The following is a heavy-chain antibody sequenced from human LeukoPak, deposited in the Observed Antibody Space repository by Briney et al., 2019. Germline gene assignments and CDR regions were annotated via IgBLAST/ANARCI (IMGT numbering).Heavy chain of an antibody. CDR2: IYYSGST. J-gene: IGHJ4*02. CDR1: GGSISNGTYY. Sequence: SETLSLTCSFSGGSISNGTYYWGWVRQPPGKGLEWIGSIYYSGSTNYNPSLKSRVTISVDTSKDQFSLRLSSVTAADTAVYYCARRLHYFDCWGQGTLVTVSS. CDR3: ARRLHYFDC. V-gene: IGHV4-39*01. D-gene: IGHD3-16*01.